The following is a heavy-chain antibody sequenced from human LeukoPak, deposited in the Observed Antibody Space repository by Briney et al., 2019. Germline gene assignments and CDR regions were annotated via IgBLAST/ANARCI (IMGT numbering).Heavy chain of an antibody. D-gene: IGHD6-19*01. V-gene: IGHV1-18*01. CDR1: GYTFTSYG. CDR3: ARDGRSSGWYDY. J-gene: IGHJ4*02. CDR2: ISAYNGNT. Sequence: GASVKVSCKASGYTFTSYGISWVRQAPGQGLEWMGWISAYNGNTNYAQKFQGRVTMTRDMSTSTVYMELSSLRSEDTAVYYCARDGRSSGWYDYWGQGTLVTVSS.